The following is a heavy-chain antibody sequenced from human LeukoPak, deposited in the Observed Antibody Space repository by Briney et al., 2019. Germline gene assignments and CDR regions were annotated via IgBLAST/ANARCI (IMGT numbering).Heavy chain of an antibody. J-gene: IGHJ5*02. CDR3: ARDLVLGYCSSTSCSGSWFDP. Sequence: ASVKVSCKASGYTFTSYAMNWVRQAPGQGLEWMGWINTNTGNPTYAQGFTGRFVFSLDTSVSTAYLQISSLKAEDTAVYYCARDLVLGYCSSTSCSGSWFDPWGQGTLDTVSS. CDR2: INTNTGNP. V-gene: IGHV7-4-1*02. D-gene: IGHD2-2*01. CDR1: GYTFTSYA.